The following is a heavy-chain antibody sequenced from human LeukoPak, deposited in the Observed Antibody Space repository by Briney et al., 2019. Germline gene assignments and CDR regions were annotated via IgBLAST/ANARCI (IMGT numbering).Heavy chain of an antibody. Sequence: GGSLRLSCAASGFTFSGSAMHWVRQASGKGLEWVGRIRSKANSYATAYAASVKGRFTISRDDSKNTAYLQMNSLKTEDTAVYYCAKEGRGYSYGWDYWGQGTLVTVSS. CDR1: GFTFSGSA. V-gene: IGHV3-73*01. CDR2: IRSKANSYAT. J-gene: IGHJ4*02. CDR3: AKEGRGYSYGWDY. D-gene: IGHD5-18*01.